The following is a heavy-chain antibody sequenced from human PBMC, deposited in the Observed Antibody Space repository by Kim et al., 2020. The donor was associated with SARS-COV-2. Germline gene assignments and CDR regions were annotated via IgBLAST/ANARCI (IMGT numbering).Heavy chain of an antibody. D-gene: IGHD2-2*01. J-gene: IGHJ4*02. Sequence: KPSLKVRVTMSLATSRTQFSLKLSSVTAADTAVYYCARVAYSTSWYEEYWGQGTLVTVSS. V-gene: IGHV4-34*01. CDR3: ARVAYSTSWYEEY.